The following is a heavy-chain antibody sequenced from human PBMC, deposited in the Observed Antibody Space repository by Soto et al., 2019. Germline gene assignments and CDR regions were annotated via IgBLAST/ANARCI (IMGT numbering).Heavy chain of an antibody. CDR2: ITSSGSST. D-gene: IGHD5-12*01. V-gene: IGHV3-23*01. J-gene: IGHJ4*02. CDR1: GFIFSDYA. Sequence: EVQLLESGGGGVQPGGSLRLSCAASGFIFSDYAMTWVRQTPGKGLAWVSAITSSGSSTYFADSLKGRITISRYNSKNTLSLQMDSLRIEDTAIYYSAKGVDGYVVSSFDSWGQGGLVTVSS. CDR3: AKGVDGYVVSSFDS.